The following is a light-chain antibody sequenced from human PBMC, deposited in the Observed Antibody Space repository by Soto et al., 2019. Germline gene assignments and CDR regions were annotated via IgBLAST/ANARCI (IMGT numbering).Light chain of an antibody. Sequence: QSLVTEPASVSVAPGQSITISCTGTISDVGNGYYSFSWYQQHPGKAPKLMIYEVTNRPSGVSNRFSGSKSGNTASLTISGLQAEDEAEYFCCTYASTSTSLVFGTGTKVTVL. V-gene: IGLV2-23*02. CDR1: ISDVGNGYYS. CDR2: EVT. J-gene: IGLJ1*01. CDR3: CTYASTSTSLV.